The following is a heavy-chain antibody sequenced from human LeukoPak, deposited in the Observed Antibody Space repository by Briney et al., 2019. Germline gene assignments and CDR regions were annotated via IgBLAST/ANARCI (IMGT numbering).Heavy chain of an antibody. J-gene: IGHJ4*02. D-gene: IGHD1-26*01. CDR2: ISSSISDT. V-gene: IGHV3-21*01. CDR3: ARDLTVGATVRYFDY. CDR1: GFTFSSDS. Sequence: GGSLRLSCAASGFTFSSDSMNWGRQAPGQELEGVSSISSSISDTYYADSVKGPFTNSRDNAKNSLYLQMNSLRAEDTAVYYCARDLTVGATVRYFDYWGQGTLVTVSS.